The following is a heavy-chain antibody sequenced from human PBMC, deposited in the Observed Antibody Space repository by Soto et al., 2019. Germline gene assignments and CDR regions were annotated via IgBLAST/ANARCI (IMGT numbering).Heavy chain of an antibody. CDR2: IHHSGST. D-gene: IGHD3-3*01. J-gene: IGHJ4*02. V-gene: IGHV4-4*02. CDR1: GGSISSSNW. Sequence: SETLSLTCAVSGGSISSSNWWSWVRQPPGKGLEWIGEIHHSGSTNYNPSLKSRVTISVDKSKNQFSLKLSSVTAADTAVYYCARAPYDFWSGPAPFDYWGQGTLVTVSS. CDR3: ARAPYDFWSGPAPFDY.